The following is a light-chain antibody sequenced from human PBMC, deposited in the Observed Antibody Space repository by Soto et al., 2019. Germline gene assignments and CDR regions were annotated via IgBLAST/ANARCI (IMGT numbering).Light chain of an antibody. CDR1: QSVRSSY. J-gene: IGKJ1*01. V-gene: IGKV3-20*01. CDR2: GVS. Sequence: EIVLTQSPGTLSLSPGERDTLSCMASQSVRSSYLAWYQQKLGQAPRLLIYGVSNRATGIQDRFSGSGSETDFTLTISRLESEDFAVYYGQQYGTSTRTFGQGTKVEIK. CDR3: QQYGTSTRT.